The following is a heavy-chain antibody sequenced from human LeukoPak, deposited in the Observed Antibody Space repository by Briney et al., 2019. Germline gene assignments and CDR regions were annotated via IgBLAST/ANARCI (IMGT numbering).Heavy chain of an antibody. CDR3: ARGVDGRNQYYYGSGSYYGFDP. CDR2: IYYSGST. Sequence: KSSETLSLTCAVSGGSISSGGYSWSWIRQPPGKGLEWLGYIYYSGSTYYNPSLKSRVTISVDTSKNQFSLKLSSVTAADTAVYYCARGVDGRNQYYYGSGSYYGFDPWGQGTLVTVSS. J-gene: IGHJ5*02. CDR1: GGSISSGGYS. D-gene: IGHD3-10*01. V-gene: IGHV4-30-4*07.